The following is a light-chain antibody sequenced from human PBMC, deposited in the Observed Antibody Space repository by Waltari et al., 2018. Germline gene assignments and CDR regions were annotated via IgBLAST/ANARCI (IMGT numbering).Light chain of an antibody. CDR2: DDT. Sequence: QSALTQPAPVSGSPGQSITISCTGTSSDIGVYNHVSWYKQHPGKAPKLMIYDDTNRPSGVADRFSGSKSDYTASLTISGLQAEDEADYYCSSYTTSISYVFGTGTRVTVL. CDR3: SSYTTSISYV. V-gene: IGLV2-14*03. J-gene: IGLJ1*01. CDR1: SSDIGVYNH.